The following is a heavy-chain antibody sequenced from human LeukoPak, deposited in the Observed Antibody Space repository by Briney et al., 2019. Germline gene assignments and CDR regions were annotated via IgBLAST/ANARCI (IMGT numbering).Heavy chain of an antibody. CDR1: GFTFSSYA. V-gene: IGHV3-23*01. CDR2: ISGSGGST. D-gene: IGHD3-9*01. J-gene: IGHJ4*02. Sequence: GGSLRLSCAASGFTFSSYAMSWVRQAPGKGLEWVSAISGSGGSTYYADSVKGRFTISRDSSKNTLYLQMNSLRAEDTAVYYCAKSRVLRYFDCNFDYWGQGTLVTVSS. CDR3: AKSRVLRYFDCNFDY.